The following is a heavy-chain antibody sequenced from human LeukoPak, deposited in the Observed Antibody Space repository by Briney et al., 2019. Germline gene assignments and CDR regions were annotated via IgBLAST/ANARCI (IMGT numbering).Heavy chain of an antibody. CDR1: GGSISSSSYY. D-gene: IGHD6-19*01. CDR2: IYYSGST. Sequence: SETLSLTCTVSGGSISSSSYYWGWIRQPPGKGLEWIGSIYYSGSTYYNPSLKSRVTISVDTSKNQFSLKLSSVTAADTAVYYCAREETYSSGWYSDFDYWGQGTLVTVSS. J-gene: IGHJ4*02. CDR3: AREETYSSGWYSDFDY. V-gene: IGHV4-39*07.